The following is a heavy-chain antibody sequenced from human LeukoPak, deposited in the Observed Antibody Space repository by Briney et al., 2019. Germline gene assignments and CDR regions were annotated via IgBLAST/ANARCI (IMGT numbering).Heavy chain of an antibody. CDR2: IKQGGSDK. J-gene: IGHJ4*02. V-gene: IGHV3-7*01. CDR3: ARDTFGL. Sequence: GGSLRLSCEASGFTLSNHWLTWVRQAPGKGLEWVATIKQGGSDKFYVDSVKGRFTISGDNAKNSLYLEMNSLRVEDTAVYYCARDTFGLWGKGTLVTVSS. CDR1: GFTLSNHW. D-gene: IGHD2/OR15-2a*01.